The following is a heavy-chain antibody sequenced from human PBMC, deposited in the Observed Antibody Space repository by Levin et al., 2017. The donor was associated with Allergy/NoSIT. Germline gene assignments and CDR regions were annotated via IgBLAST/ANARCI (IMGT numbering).Heavy chain of an antibody. Sequence: GGSLRLSCAASGFTFSTYAMHWVRQAPGKGLEWVAVISYDGSDKYYADSVKGRFTISRDNSKNTLYLQMNSLRVEDTAVHYCAREGPDNGAYFDYWGQGTLVSVSS. CDR1: GFTFSTYA. CDR2: ISYDGSDK. CDR3: AREGPDNGAYFDY. V-gene: IGHV3-30-3*01. D-gene: IGHD4-17*01. J-gene: IGHJ4*02.